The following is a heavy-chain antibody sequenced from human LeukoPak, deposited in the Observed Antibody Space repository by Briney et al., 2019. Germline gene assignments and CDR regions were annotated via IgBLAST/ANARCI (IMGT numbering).Heavy chain of an antibody. Sequence: PGGSLRLSCAASGFTFSSYWMNWVRQAPGKGLEWVLSISSSSSYIYYADSVKGRFTISRDNAKNSLYLQMNSLRAEDTAVYYCARELQQPYCYYYGMDVWGQGTTVTVSS. CDR3: ARELQQPYCYYYGMDV. CDR1: GFTFSSYW. J-gene: IGHJ6*02. D-gene: IGHD6-13*01. V-gene: IGHV3-21*01. CDR2: ISSSSSYI.